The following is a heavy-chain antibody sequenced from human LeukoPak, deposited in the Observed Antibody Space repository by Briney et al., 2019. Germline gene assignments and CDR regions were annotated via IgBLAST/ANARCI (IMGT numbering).Heavy chain of an antibody. J-gene: IGHJ4*02. CDR3: ARLRDGRWLLEY. Sequence: PSETLSLTCTVSGGSISNGDYYWSWIRQPPGKGLEWIGYIYYSGTTYYNPSLKSRVTISEDRSKNQFSLKLSSVTAADTAVYYCARLRDGRWLLEYWGQGTLVTVSS. D-gene: IGHD5-24*01. V-gene: IGHV4-30-4*01. CDR2: IYYSGTT. CDR1: GGSISNGDYY.